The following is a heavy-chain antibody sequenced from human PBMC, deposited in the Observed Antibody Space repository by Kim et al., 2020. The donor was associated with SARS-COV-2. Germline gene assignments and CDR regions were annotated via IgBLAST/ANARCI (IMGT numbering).Heavy chain of an antibody. V-gene: IGHV7-4-1*02. CDR3: ARALSRDGYLFDY. D-gene: IGHD5-12*01. Sequence: ASVKVSCKASGNTFTSYAINWVRQAPGQGLEWMAWINTNTGNQRYAQGFTGRFVFSLDTSVSTAYLQISGLKAEDTAVYYCARALSRDGYLFDYWGQGTLVTVSS. CDR1: GNTFTSYA. CDR2: INTNTGNQ. J-gene: IGHJ4*02.